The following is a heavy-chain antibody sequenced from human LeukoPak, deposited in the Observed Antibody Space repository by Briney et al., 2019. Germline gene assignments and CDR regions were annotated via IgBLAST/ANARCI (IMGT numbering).Heavy chain of an antibody. CDR1: GYTFTSYD. CDR3: ARGLRYPEYYFDY. V-gene: IGHV1-8*01. CDR2: MNPNSGNT. D-gene: IGHD3-9*01. Sequence: ASVKVSCKASGYTFTSYDINWVRQATGQGLEWMGWMNPNSGNTGFAQKFQGRVAMTRNTSISTAYMELSSLRSEDTAVYYCARGLRYPEYYFDYWGQGTLVTVSS. J-gene: IGHJ4*02.